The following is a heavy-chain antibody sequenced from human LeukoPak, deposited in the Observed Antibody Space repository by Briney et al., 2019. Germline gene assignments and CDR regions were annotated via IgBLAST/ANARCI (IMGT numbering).Heavy chain of an antibody. Sequence: ASVKVSCKASGYTFTSYGISWVRQAPGQGLEWMGWINAYNGNTNYAQKLQGRVTMTTDTSTSTAYMELRSLRSDDTAVYYCARDTPSSIAALTIFDYWGQGTLVTVSS. V-gene: IGHV1-18*01. CDR1: GYTFTSYG. CDR3: ARDTPSSIAALTIFDY. CDR2: INAYNGNT. D-gene: IGHD6-6*01. J-gene: IGHJ4*02.